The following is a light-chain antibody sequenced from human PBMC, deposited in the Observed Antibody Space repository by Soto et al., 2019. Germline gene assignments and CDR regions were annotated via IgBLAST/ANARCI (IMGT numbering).Light chain of an antibody. Sequence: EIVLTQSPGTLSLSPGERATLSCRASQSVSSSYLAWYQQKPGQAPRLLIYGASSRDTGIPDRFSGSGSGTDVTLTISRLEPEDFAVYYCQQYGSSPWTFGQGTKVEIK. J-gene: IGKJ1*01. CDR1: QSVSSSY. CDR2: GAS. CDR3: QQYGSSPWT. V-gene: IGKV3-20*01.